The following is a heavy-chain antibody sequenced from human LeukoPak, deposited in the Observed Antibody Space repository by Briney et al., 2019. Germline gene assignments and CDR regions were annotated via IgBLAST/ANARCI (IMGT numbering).Heavy chain of an antibody. CDR1: GGSITEYY. J-gene: IGHJ4*02. Sequence: AETLSLTCTVSGGSITEYYWSWIRQPPGKGLEWIGYIFYTGNTDYNPSLKSRVTISVDASKNQFSLQLSSVTAADTAVYYCARVFRRDGYFDYWGQGTLVTVSS. D-gene: IGHD5-24*01. CDR2: IFYTGNT. CDR3: ARVFRRDGYFDY. V-gene: IGHV4-59*01.